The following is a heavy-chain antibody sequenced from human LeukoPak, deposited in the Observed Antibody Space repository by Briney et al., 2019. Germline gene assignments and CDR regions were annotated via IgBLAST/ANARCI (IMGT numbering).Heavy chain of an antibody. CDR2: IYGSGTT. Sequence: SETLSLTCAVSGASISNNYWNWIRQSAGKGLEWIGRIYGSGTTQYNPSLNSRVTMSLDASKNHVSLKLISVTAAGTAVYYCAKGAPVDYWGQGTLVTVSS. J-gene: IGHJ4*02. V-gene: IGHV4-4*07. CDR3: AKGAPVDY. CDR1: GASISNNY.